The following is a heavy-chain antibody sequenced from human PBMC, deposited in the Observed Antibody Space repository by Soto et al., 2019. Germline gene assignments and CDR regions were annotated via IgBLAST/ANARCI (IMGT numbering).Heavy chain of an antibody. CDR1: GFTFSNYA. V-gene: IGHV3-9*01. CDR3: AKDRYSSSAYYYYGMDA. D-gene: IGHD6-6*01. CDR2: ISGNSGSL. J-gene: IGHJ6*02. Sequence: VQLVESGGGVVQPGRSLRLSCAASGFTFSNYAMHWVRQAPGKGLEWVAVISGNSGSLGYADSVKGRFTISRDNAKNSLYLQMNRLRAEDTALYYCAKDRYSSSAYYYYGMDAWGQGTTVTVSS.